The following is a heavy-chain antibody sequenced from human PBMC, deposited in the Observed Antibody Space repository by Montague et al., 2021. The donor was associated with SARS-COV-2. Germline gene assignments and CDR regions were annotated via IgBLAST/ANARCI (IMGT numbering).Heavy chain of an antibody. CDR1: GGSISSSSYY. CDR2: IYYSGST. V-gene: IGHV4-39*01. Sequence: SETLSLTCTVSGGSISSSSYYWGWIRQPPGKGLEWIGSIYYSGSTYYNPSLKSRVTISVDTSKNQFPLKLSSVTAADTAVYYCARLKAPYCSSTSCYSASWFDSWGQGTLVTVSS. J-gene: IGHJ5*01. CDR3: ARLKAPYCSSTSCYSASWFDS. D-gene: IGHD2-2*01.